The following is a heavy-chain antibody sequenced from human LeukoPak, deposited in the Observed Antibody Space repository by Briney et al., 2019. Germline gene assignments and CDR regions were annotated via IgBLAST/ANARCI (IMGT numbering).Heavy chain of an antibody. Sequence: GGSLRLSCAASGFTFSSYAIHWVRQAPGKGLEWVAVISYDGNNKYYADSVKGRFTISRDNSKNTLYVQMNSLRAEDTAVYYCAKDQDWPTAMITNWGQGTLVTVSS. J-gene: IGHJ4*02. CDR3: AKDQDWPTAMITN. V-gene: IGHV3-30-3*01. D-gene: IGHD3-16*01. CDR1: GFTFSSYA. CDR2: ISYDGNNK.